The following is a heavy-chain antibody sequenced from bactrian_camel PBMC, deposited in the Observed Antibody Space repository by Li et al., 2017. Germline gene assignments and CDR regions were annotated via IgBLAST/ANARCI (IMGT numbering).Heavy chain of an antibody. Sequence: VQLVESGGGSVQTGGSLTLSCEASGTINNNLCMGWFREAPGKVREGVATIRAGVSPYVVDSVKGRFTISRDNAKNTLYLQLNSLKTEDTAMYYCATDAGDWGQGTQVTVS. J-gene: IGHJ4*01. CDR2: IRAGVSP. D-gene: IGHD1*01. CDR3: ATDAGD. V-gene: IGHV3S53*01. CDR1: GTINNNLC.